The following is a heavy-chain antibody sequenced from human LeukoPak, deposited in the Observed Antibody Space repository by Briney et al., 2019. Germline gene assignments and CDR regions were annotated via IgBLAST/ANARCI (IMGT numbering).Heavy chain of an antibody. CDR1: GFTFSSYG. V-gene: IGHV3-30*02. CDR2: IRYDGSNK. CDR3: ARGSTYYDILTGYYREGVIDY. J-gene: IGHJ4*02. D-gene: IGHD3-9*01. Sequence: PGGSLRLSCAASGFTFSSYGMHWVRQAPGKGLEWVAFIRYDGSNKYYADSVKGRFTISRDNSKNTLYLQMNSLRAEDTAVYYCARGSTYYDILTGYYREGVIDYWGQGTLVTVSS.